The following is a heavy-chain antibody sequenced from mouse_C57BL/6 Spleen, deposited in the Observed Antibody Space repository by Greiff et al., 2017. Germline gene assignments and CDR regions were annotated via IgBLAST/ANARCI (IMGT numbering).Heavy chain of an antibody. V-gene: IGHV1-42*01. Sequence: VQLQQSGPELVKPGASVKISCKASGYSFTGYYMNWVKQSPEKSLEWIGEINPSTGGTTYNQKFKAKATLTVDKSSSTAYMQLKSLTSEDSAVYYCARGDGSYGGGNWYFDVWGTGTTVTVSS. D-gene: IGHD2-3*01. J-gene: IGHJ1*03. CDR3: ARGDGSYGGGNWYFDV. CDR2: INPSTGGT. CDR1: GYSFTGYY.